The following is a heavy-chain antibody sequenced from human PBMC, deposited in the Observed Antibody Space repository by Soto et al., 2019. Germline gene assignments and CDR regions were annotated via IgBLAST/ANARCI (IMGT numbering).Heavy chain of an antibody. CDR3: AKDWSSLFDP. CDR1: GFTFSSYG. J-gene: IGHJ5*02. Sequence: QVQLVESGGGVVQPGRSLRLSCAASGFTFSSYGMHWVRQAPGKGLEWVAVISYDGSNKYYADSVKGRFTISRDNSKNTLYLQMNSLRAEDTAVYYCAKDWSSLFDPWGQGTLVTVSS. CDR2: ISYDGSNK. V-gene: IGHV3-30*18.